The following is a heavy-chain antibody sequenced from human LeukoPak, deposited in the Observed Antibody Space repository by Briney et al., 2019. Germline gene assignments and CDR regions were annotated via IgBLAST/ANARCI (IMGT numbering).Heavy chain of an antibody. CDR3: ASHIVVVTGFTPFDY. CDR2: INPNSGGT. V-gene: IGHV1-2*02. D-gene: IGHD2-21*02. CDR1: GYTFTSYG. Sequence: ASVKVSCKASGYTFTSYGISWVRQAPGQGLEWMGWINPNSGGTNYAQKFQGRVTMTRDTSISTAYMELSRLRSDDTAVYYCASHIVVVTGFTPFDYWGQGTLVTVSS. J-gene: IGHJ4*02.